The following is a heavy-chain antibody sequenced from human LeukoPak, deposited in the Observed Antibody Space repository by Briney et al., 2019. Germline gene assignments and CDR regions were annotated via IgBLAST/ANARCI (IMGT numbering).Heavy chain of an antibody. D-gene: IGHD5-18*01. CDR2: IYYSGST. CDR3: ANYVTPRGYSYGTSGRYYFDY. V-gene: IGHV4-39*01. Sequence: SETLSLTCTVSGGSISSSSYYWGWVRQPPGKGLEWIGSIYYSGSTYYNPSLKSRVTISVDTSKNQFSLKLSSVTAADTAVYYCANYVTPRGYSYGTSGRYYFDYWGQGTLVTVSS. CDR1: GGSISSSSYY. J-gene: IGHJ4*02.